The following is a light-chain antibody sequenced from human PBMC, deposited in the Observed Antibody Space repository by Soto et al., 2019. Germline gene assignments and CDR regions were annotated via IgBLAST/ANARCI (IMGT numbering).Light chain of an antibody. CDR2: SSS. Sequence: SVLTHPPSSSGTPWQRVTISCSGSTSNIGSNAVYWYQQVPGTAPKLLIQSSSQRPSGVPDRFSGSKSGTSASLAISGLRSEDEADYFCKSYAGSNTYVFGSGTKVTVL. J-gene: IGLJ1*01. CDR3: KSYAGSNTYV. CDR1: TSNIGSNA. V-gene: IGLV1-47*02.